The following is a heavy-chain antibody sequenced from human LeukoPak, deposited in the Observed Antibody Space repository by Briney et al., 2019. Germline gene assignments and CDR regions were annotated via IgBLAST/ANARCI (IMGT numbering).Heavy chain of an antibody. CDR2: INPSGGST. CDR3: ARGTYYYDSSGYYWADGSIPFLEY. J-gene: IGHJ4*02. Sequence: GASVKVSCKASGYTFTSYYMHWVRQAPGQGLEWMGIINPSGGSTSYAQKFQGRVTMTRDTSTSTVYMDLSSLRSEDTAVYYCARGTYYYDSSGYYWADGSIPFLEYWGQGTLVTVSS. V-gene: IGHV1-46*01. D-gene: IGHD3-22*01. CDR1: GYTFTSYY.